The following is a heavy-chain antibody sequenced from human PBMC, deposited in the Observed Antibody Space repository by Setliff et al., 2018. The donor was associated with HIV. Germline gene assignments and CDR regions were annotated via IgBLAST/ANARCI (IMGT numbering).Heavy chain of an antibody. CDR3: XXXXXXFXQH. Sequence: PSETLSLTCTVSGGSISSNSYYWSWIRQPAGKGLEWIGHIYTNGRTNYNPPLKSRVTISVXPSKXQFSLQLIYVTAAATALFYXXXXXXXFXQHSGXXTXVTV. CDR2: IYTNGRT. V-gene: IGHV4-61*09. D-gene: IGHD3-3*01. J-gene: IGHJ1*01. CDR1: GGSISSNSYY.